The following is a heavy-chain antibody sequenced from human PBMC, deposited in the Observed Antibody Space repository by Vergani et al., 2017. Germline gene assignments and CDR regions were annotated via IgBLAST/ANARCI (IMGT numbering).Heavy chain of an antibody. CDR3: AKDISIAARPSLGVDY. V-gene: IGHV3-43D*04. CDR2: ISWDGGST. J-gene: IGHJ4*02. CDR1: GFTFDDYA. D-gene: IGHD6-6*01. Sequence: VQLVESGGGVVQPGRSLRLSCAASGFTFDDYAMHWVRQAPGKGLEWVSLISWDGGSTYYADSVKGRFTISRDNSKNSLYLQMNSLRAEDTALYYCAKDISIAARPSLGVDYWGQGTLVTVSS.